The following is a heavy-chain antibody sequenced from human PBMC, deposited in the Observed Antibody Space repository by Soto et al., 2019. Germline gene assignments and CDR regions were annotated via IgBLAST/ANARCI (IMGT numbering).Heavy chain of an antibody. CDR3: AKDNYYDSREGFAFDI. CDR1: GFTFSSYA. J-gene: IGHJ3*02. Sequence: GGSLRLSCAASGFTFSSYAMSWVRQAPGKGLEWVSAISGSGGSTYYADSVKGRFTISRDNSKNTLYLQMNSLRAEDTAVYYCAKDNYYDSREGFAFDIWGQGTMVTVSS. D-gene: IGHD3-22*01. V-gene: IGHV3-23*01. CDR2: ISGSGGST.